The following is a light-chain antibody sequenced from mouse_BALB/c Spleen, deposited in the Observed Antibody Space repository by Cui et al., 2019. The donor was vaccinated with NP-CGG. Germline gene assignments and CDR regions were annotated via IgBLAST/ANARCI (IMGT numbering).Light chain of an antibody. CDR3: ALWYSNHWV. V-gene: IGLV1*01. J-gene: IGLJ1*01. Sequence: HAVVTQESALTTSPGETVTLTCCSSTGTVTTSNYANWVQEKPDHLFTGLIGGTNNRPPGVPARFSGSLIGDKAALTITGAQTEDEAIYFCALWYSNHWVFGGGTKLTVL. CDR1: TGTVTTSNY. CDR2: GTN.